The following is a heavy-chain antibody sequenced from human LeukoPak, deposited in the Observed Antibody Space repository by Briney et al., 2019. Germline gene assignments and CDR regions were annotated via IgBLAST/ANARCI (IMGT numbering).Heavy chain of an antibody. D-gene: IGHD1-26*01. Sequence: GGSLRLSCAASGFTVSSNYMSWVRQAPGKGLEWVSVIYSGGSTYYADSVKGRFTISRDNSKNTLYLQMNSLRAEDTAVYYSAGKAYYEVDFDYWGQGTLVTVSS. V-gene: IGHV3-53*01. CDR3: AGKAYYEVDFDY. CDR2: IYSGGST. J-gene: IGHJ4*02. CDR1: GFTVSSNY.